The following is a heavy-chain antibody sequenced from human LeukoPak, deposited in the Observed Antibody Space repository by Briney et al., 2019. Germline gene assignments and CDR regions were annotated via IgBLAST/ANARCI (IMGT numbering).Heavy chain of an antibody. CDR2: INQDGSEE. CDR3: ARGGVPAAGDY. CDR1: GFTFGSFW. Sequence: GGSLRLSCAASGFTFGSFWMSWVRQAPGKGLEWVANINQDGSEEYYVDSVKGRFTISRDNAKNTLYLQMNSLRVDDTAVYFCARGGVPAAGDYWGQGTLVTVSS. J-gene: IGHJ4*02. D-gene: IGHD2-2*01. V-gene: IGHV3-7*01.